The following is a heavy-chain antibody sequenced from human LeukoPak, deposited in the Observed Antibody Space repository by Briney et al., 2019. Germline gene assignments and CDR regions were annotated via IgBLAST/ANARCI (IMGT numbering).Heavy chain of an antibody. CDR2: IYHSGST. J-gene: IGHJ3*02. CDR3: AREAAGADAFDI. Sequence: PSETLSLTCVVSGYSISSGYYWGWIRQPPGKGLEWIGSIYHSGSTYYNPSLKSRVTISVDTSKNQFSLKLSSVTAADTAVYYCAREAAGADAFDIWGQGTMVTVSS. D-gene: IGHD6-25*01. CDR1: GYSISSGYY. V-gene: IGHV4-38-2*02.